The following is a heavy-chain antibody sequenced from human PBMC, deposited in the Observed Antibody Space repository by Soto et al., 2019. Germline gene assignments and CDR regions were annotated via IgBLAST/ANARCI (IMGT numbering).Heavy chain of an antibody. CDR2: IHYSGTT. J-gene: IGHJ4*02. D-gene: IGHD6-13*01. CDR1: GGSISTSY. Sequence: QVQLQESGPGLVKPSETLSLSCTVSGGSISTSYWSWIRQPPGKGLEWIAFIHYSGTTNYNPSLEGRXXIXLXXSKNQVALMLNSVPAEDTALYYCARGVCSSCLFDYWGQGILVTVSS. CDR3: ARGVCSSCLFDY. V-gene: IGHV4-59*01.